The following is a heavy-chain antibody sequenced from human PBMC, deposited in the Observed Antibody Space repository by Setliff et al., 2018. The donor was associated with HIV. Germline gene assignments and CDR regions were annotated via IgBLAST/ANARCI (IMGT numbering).Heavy chain of an antibody. Sequence: GGSLRLSCAASGFTFSSYAMSWVRQAPGKGLEWVSAISGSGSSTYYADSVKGRFTISRDNSKNTLYLQMNSLRAEDTAVYYCHSGYDTEEQSYFDYWGQGTLVTVSS. D-gene: IGHD5-12*01. CDR3: HSGYDTEEQSYFDY. CDR1: GFTFSSYA. V-gene: IGHV3-23*01. J-gene: IGHJ4*02. CDR2: ISGSGSST.